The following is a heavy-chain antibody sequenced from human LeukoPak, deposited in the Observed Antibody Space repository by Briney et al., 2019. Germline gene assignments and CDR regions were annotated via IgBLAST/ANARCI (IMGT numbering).Heavy chain of an antibody. CDR3: AKAGMIRGVDWYYFYMDV. Sequence: PGGSLRLSCAASGFTFSTYGMSWVRQAPGKGLEWVSEISGSGAGTHYADSEKGRFTISRDNSKNTLYLQMNSLRADDTGVYYCAKAGMIRGVDWYYFYMDVWGKGTTVTVSS. V-gene: IGHV3-23*01. D-gene: IGHD3-10*01. J-gene: IGHJ6*03. CDR2: ISGSGAGT. CDR1: GFTFSTYG.